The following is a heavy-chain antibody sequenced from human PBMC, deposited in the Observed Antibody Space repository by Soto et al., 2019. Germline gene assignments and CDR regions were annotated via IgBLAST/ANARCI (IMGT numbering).Heavy chain of an antibody. D-gene: IGHD3-3*01. J-gene: IGHJ3*01. CDR3: ARDSSEYFYYWCGYSSEVMYV. CDR1: GLTVSSKY. CDR2: IQSGGPT. Sequence: PRGYLRLSCAASGLTVSSKYMSWVRQAPGKGLEWVSLIQSGGPTYYADSVKGRFTISRDTSENTLYLQMNSLRAEDTAVYYCARDSSEYFYYWCGYSSEVMYVWSQGT. V-gene: IGHV3-66*01.